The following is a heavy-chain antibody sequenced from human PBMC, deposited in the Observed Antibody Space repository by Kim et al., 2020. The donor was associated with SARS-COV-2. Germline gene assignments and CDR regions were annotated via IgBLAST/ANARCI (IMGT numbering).Heavy chain of an antibody. V-gene: IGHV3-23*03. D-gene: IGHD4-17*01. J-gene: IGHJ4*02. CDR2: IYSGGSST. Sequence: GGSLRLSCAASGFTFSSYAMSWVRQAPGKGLEWVSVIYSGGSSTYYADSVKGRFTISRDNSKNTLYLQMNSLRAEDTAVYYCAKDRGLHGLDYWGQGTLVTVSS. CDR3: AKDRGLHGLDY. CDR1: GFTFSSYA.